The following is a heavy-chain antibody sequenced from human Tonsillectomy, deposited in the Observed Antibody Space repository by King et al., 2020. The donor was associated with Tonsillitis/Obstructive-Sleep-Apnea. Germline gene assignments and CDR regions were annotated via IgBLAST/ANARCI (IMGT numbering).Heavy chain of an antibody. CDR2: ISGSGGST. J-gene: IGHJ3*02. Sequence: VQLVESGGGLVQPGGSLRLSCAASGFTFSSYAMSWVRQAPGKGLEWVSAISGSGGSTYYADSVKGRFTISRDNSKNTPYLQMNSLRAEDTAVYYCAKDQRASGWYSVGDAFDIWGQGTMVTVSS. CDR3: AKDQRASGWYSVGDAFDI. D-gene: IGHD6-19*01. CDR1: GFTFSSYA. V-gene: IGHV3-23*04.